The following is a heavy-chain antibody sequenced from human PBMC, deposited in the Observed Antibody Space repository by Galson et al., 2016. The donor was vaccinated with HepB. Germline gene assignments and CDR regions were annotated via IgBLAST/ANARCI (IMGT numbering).Heavy chain of an antibody. Sequence: TLSLTCTVSGASISGYYLSWIRQPTGKGLEWIGYIYYSGRTNYNPSLKSRVTISVDTSKNQFSLKLSSVTAADTAVYYCARDDSGGWYGFHYGMDVWGQGTTVTVSS. CDR2: IYYSGRT. J-gene: IGHJ6*02. CDR1: GASISGYY. D-gene: IGHD6-19*01. V-gene: IGHV4-59*01. CDR3: ARDDSGGWYGFHYGMDV.